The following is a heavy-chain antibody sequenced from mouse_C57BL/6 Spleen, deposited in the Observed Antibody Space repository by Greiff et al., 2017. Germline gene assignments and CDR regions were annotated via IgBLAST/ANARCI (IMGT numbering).Heavy chain of an antibody. CDR1: GYTFTSYW. J-gene: IGHJ4*01. V-gene: IGHV1-69*01. CDR3: ARSRLPSVGAMDC. CDR2: IDPSDSYT. Sequence: VQLQQPGAELVMPGASVKLSCKASGYTFTSYWMHWVKQRPGQGLEWIGEIDPSDSYTNYNQKFKGKSTLTVDKSSSTAYMQRSSLTSEDSAVYYCARSRLPSVGAMDCWGQGTSVTVAS. D-gene: IGHD2-4*01.